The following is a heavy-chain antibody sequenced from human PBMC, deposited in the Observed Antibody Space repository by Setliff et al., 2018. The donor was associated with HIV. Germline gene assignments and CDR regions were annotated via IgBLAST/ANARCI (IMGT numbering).Heavy chain of an antibody. CDR3: ARQQQLADY. CDR2: TSHSGNTI. Sequence: PGGSLRLSCAASGFTFSDYYMSWIRQGPGKGLEWISYTSHSGNTIFYADSVKGRFTISRDNAKNSLYLQMNSLRVEDTAVYYCARQQQLADYWAQGTLVTVSS. J-gene: IGHJ4*02. V-gene: IGHV3-11*01. CDR1: GFTFSDYY. D-gene: IGHD1-1*01.